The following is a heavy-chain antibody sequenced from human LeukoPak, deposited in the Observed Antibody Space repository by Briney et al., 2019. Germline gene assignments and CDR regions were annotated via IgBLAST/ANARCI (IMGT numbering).Heavy chain of an antibody. CDR1: GFTFSDYY. V-gene: IGHV3-11*01. D-gene: IGHD3-9*01. CDR2: ISSSGSTI. CDR3: ARISVLTDPYYSDY. Sequence: AGGSLRLSCAASGFTFSDYYMSWIRQAPGKGLEWVSYISSSGSTIYYADSVKGRFTISRDNAKNSLYLQMNSLRAEDTAVYYCARISVLTDPYYSDYWGQGTLVTVSS. J-gene: IGHJ4*02.